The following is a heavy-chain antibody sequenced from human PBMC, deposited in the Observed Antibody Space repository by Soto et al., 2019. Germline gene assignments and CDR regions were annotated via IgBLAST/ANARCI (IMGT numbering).Heavy chain of an antibody. V-gene: IGHV1-69*13. D-gene: IGHD3-10*01. J-gene: IGHJ5*02. CDR3: ASEFITMVREAHPNWFDP. CDR1: GGTFSSYA. CDR2: IIPIFGTA. Sequence: SVKVSCKASGGTFSSYAISWVRQAPGQGLEWMGGIIPIFGTANYAQKFQGRVTITADESTSTAYMELSSLRSEDTAVYYCASEFITMVREAHPNWFDPRGQGTLVTVSS.